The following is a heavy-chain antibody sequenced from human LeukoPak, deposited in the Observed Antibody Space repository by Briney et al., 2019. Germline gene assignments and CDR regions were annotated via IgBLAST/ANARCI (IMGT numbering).Heavy chain of an antibody. V-gene: IGHV1-18*01. CDR3: ARQSSHDYGMDV. Sequence: GASVKVSCKASGYTFTSYGISWVRQAPGQGLEWMGWISAYNGNTNYAQKFQGRVTITADESTSTAYMELSSLRSEDTAVYYCARQSSHDYGMDVWGQGTTVTVSS. CDR1: GYTFTSYG. CDR2: ISAYNGNT. J-gene: IGHJ6*02.